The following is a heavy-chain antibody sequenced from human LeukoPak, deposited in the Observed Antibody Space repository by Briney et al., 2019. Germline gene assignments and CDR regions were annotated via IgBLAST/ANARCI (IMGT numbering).Heavy chain of an antibody. Sequence: SETLSLTCTVSGGSISSSSYYWGWIRQPPGKGLEWIGSIYYSGSTYYNPSLKSRVTISVDTSKNQFSLKLSSVAAADTAVYYCARHLRSGSSSSRGYFDYWGQGTLVTVSS. V-gene: IGHV4-39*01. CDR3: ARHLRSGSSSSRGYFDY. CDR2: IYYSGST. D-gene: IGHD6-13*01. CDR1: GGSISSSSYY. J-gene: IGHJ4*02.